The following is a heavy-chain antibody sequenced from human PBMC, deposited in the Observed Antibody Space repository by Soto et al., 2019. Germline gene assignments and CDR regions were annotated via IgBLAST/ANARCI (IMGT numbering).Heavy chain of an antibody. Sequence: SGPTLVNPTQTLTPTCTFSGFSLSTSGVGVGWIRQPPGKALEWLALIYWNDDKRYSPSLKSRLTITKDTSKNQVVLTMTNMDPVDTATYYCARKLWFGDPQNWFDPWGQGTLVTVSS. CDR2: IYWNDDK. V-gene: IGHV2-5*01. CDR3: ARKLWFGDPQNWFDP. CDR1: GFSLSTSGVG. J-gene: IGHJ5*02. D-gene: IGHD3-10*01.